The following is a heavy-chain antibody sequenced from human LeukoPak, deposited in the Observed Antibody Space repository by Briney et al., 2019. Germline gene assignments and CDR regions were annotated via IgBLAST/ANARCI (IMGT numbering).Heavy chain of an antibody. CDR2: ISAYNGNT. CDR3: ARSGETYDFWSGYYQISYMDV. D-gene: IGHD3-3*01. Sequence: SVKVSCKASGYTFTSYGISWVRQAPGQGLEWMGWISAYNGNTNYAQKLQGRVTMTTDTSTSTAYMELRSLRSDDTAVYYCARSGETYDFWSGYYQISYMDVWGKGTTVTVSS. J-gene: IGHJ6*03. CDR1: GYTFTSYG. V-gene: IGHV1-18*01.